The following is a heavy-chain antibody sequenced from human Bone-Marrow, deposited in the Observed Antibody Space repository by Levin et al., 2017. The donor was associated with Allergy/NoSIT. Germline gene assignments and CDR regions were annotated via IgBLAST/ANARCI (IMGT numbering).Heavy chain of an antibody. V-gene: IGHV5-51*01. J-gene: IGHJ6*02. CDR1: GYSFISYW. CDR3: AKIDSHAGYGMNV. CDR2: VYPADSDA. Sequence: GGSLRLSCQGSGYSFISYWIAWVRQMPGKGLEWMGSVYPADSDATYNPSFLGQVSISVDKSLKTAYLQWSRLKPSDTAMYYCAKIDSHAGYGMNVWGQGTTVTVSS. D-gene: IGHD3-3*01.